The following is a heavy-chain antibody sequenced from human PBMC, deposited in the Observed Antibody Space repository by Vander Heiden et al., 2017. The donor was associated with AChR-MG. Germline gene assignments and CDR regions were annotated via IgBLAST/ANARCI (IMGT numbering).Heavy chain of an antibody. V-gene: IGHV1-58*01. CDR1: GFTFTSSA. CDR2: IVVGSGNT. D-gene: IGHD1-26*01. CDR3: AADPRGSYYEHFQH. Sequence: QMQLVQSGPEVKKPGTSVKVSCKASGFTFTSSAVQWVRQARGQRLEWIGWIVVGSGNTNYAQKFQERVTITRDMSTSTAYMELSSLRSEDTAVYYCAADPRGSYYEHFQHWGQGTLVTVSS. J-gene: IGHJ1*01.